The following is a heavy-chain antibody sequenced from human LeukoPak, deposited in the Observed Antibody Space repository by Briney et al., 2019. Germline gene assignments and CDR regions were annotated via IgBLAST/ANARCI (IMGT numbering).Heavy chain of an antibody. Sequence: GGSLRLSCAASGFTFSDYYMSWIHQAPGKGLEWVSYISSSSSYTNYADSVKGRFTISRDNAKNSLYLQMNSLRAEDTAVYYCARVTDGSGSYFIPYGMDVWGQGTTVTVSS. D-gene: IGHD3-10*01. CDR2: ISSSSSYT. J-gene: IGHJ6*02. V-gene: IGHV3-11*05. CDR1: GFTFSDYY. CDR3: ARVTDGSGSYFIPYGMDV.